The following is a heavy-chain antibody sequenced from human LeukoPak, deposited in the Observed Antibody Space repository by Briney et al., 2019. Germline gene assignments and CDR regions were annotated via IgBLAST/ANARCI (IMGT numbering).Heavy chain of an antibody. V-gene: IGHV3-23*01. CDR2: ISGSGGST. CDR1: GFTFSNYA. J-gene: IGHJ4*02. D-gene: IGHD3-16*01. Sequence: GGSLRLSCAASGFTFSNYAMSWVRQAPGKGLEWVSTISGSGGSTYYADSVKGRFTISRDNSKKTLYVQTNSLRAEDTAVYYCAKAILMILGGRGGYWGQGTLVTVSS. CDR3: AKAILMILGGRGGY.